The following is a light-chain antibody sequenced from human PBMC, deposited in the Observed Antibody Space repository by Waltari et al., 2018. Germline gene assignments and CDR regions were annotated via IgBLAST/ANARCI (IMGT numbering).Light chain of an antibody. Sequence: EIVLTQSPATLSLSPGESATLSCRASPPVHRFLAWYRQQPGPPPVLIMCDVSNRATDIPARFSGGGSGTDFTLTINSLQPEDFAVYYCQQRRSWPLTFGGGTKVEIK. CDR1: PPVHRF. V-gene: IGKV3-11*01. CDR2: DVS. J-gene: IGKJ4*01. CDR3: QQRRSWPLT.